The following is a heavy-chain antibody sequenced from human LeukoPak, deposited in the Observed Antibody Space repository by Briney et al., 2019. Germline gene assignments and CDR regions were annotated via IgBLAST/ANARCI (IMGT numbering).Heavy chain of an antibody. D-gene: IGHD2/OR15-2a*01. Sequence: SETLSLNCSSSGGSIRSYYWNWIRQPPGQGLEGIGYFSYSWSAIYNLFLQRRVPISVHTSKNQFSPKLKSVAPADSDVFLCAREGTYYFTWFDPWGQGTPVTVSS. V-gene: IGHV4-59*12. J-gene: IGHJ5*02. CDR1: GGSIRSYY. CDR2: FSYSWSA. CDR3: AREGTYYFTWFDP.